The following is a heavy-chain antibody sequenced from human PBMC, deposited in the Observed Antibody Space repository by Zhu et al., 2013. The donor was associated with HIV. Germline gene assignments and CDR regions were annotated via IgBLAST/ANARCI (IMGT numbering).Heavy chain of an antibody. CDR2: INPNSGGT. CDR1: GYTFTGYY. D-gene: IGHD4-17*01. J-gene: IGHJ2*01. V-gene: IGHV1-2*02. Sequence: VQLVQSGAEVKKPGASVKVSCKASGYTFTGYYMHWVRQAPGQGLEWMGWINPNSGGTNYAQKFQGRVTMTRDTSISTAYMELSRLRSDDTAVYYCARFQPTVTTMYWYFDLWGLAPWSLSPQ. CDR3: ARFQPTVTTMYWYFDL.